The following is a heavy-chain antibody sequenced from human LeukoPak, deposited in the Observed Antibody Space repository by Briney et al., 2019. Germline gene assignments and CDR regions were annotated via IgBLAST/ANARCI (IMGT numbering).Heavy chain of an antibody. Sequence: PGGSLRLSCAASRFTFSIYWMSWVRQAPAKGLEWVASINQDGREKYHVDSVKGRCTISRDNDKTSLYLQMSSLRAEDAAAYYCVRDGPGGIEARKRYYGMDVWGQGTTVSVSS. CDR1: RFTFSIYW. CDR3: VRDGPGGIEARKRYYGMDV. V-gene: IGHV3-7*05. D-gene: IGHD6-6*01. CDR2: INQDGREK. J-gene: IGHJ6*02.